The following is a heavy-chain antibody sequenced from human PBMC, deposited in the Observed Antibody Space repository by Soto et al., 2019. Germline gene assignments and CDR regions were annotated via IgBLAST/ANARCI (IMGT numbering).Heavy chain of an antibody. D-gene: IGHD5-12*01. CDR3: ARHLAVARTRGFDS. Sequence: QVQLQESGPGLVKPSGTLSLTCAVSGGSISDNWWSWVRQPPGKGLEWIGEVYHSGTTYYNPSLKSRVTISLDKSASQISLTLNSVTAADTAVYYCARHLAVARTRGFDSWGQGTLVTVSS. CDR2: VYHSGTT. CDR1: GGSISDNW. J-gene: IGHJ4*02. V-gene: IGHV4-4*02.